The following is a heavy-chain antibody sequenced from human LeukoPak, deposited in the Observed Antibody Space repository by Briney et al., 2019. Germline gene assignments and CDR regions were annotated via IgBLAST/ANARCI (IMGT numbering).Heavy chain of an antibody. Sequence: GGSLRLSCVASGFTFTTHSMNWVRQAPGKGPEGVASINSGSSYISYTDSVKGRFTISRDNTEKSIYLQMNYLRVEDTALYYCVRASGAAALDFWGQGTLVTVTS. CDR1: GFTFTTHS. D-gene: IGHD6-13*01. V-gene: IGHV3-21*01. CDR3: VRASGAAALDF. CDR2: INSGSSYI. J-gene: IGHJ4*02.